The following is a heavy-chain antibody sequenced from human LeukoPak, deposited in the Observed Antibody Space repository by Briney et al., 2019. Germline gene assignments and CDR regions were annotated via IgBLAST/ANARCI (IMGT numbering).Heavy chain of an antibody. CDR1: GYTFTTYA. CDR2: INAGNGNT. CDR3: AGDPIGSRWPYYFDY. V-gene: IGHV1-3*01. Sequence: ASVKVSCKASGYTFTTYAMHWVRQAPGQRLEWMGWINAGNGNTKYSQKFQARVTITRGTSASTAYMELSSLRSEDTAVYYRAGDPIGSRWPYYFDYWGQGTLVTVSS. J-gene: IGHJ4*02. D-gene: IGHD6-13*01.